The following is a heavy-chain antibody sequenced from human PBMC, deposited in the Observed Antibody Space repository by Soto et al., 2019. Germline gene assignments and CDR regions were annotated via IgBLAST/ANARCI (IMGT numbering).Heavy chain of an antibody. D-gene: IGHD2-8*01. Sequence: PGGSLRLSCISSGFALDLYDMNWVRQAPGKDLEWISHIASGGDRIYYAASVKGRFTVSRDSAQNSLYLQMNSLRDEDTALYYCAGERVMMYASYDAFDMWGQGTLVTVSS. V-gene: IGHV3-48*03. CDR3: AGERVMMYASYDAFDM. CDR1: GFALDLYD. CDR2: IASGGDRI. J-gene: IGHJ3*02.